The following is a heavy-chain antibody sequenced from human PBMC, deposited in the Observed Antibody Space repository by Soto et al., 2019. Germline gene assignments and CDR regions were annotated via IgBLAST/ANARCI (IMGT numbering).Heavy chain of an antibody. V-gene: IGHV3-33*08. J-gene: IGHJ1*01. D-gene: IGHD2-15*01. CDR1: GFTFSSYG. Sequence: GGSLRLSCAASGFTFSSYGMHWVRQAPGKGLEWVAVIWYDGSNKYYADSVKGRFTISRDNSKNTLYLQMNSLRAEDTAVYYCARPGRWGQLEYFQHWGQGTLVTVSS. CDR2: IWYDGSNK. CDR3: ARPGRWGQLEYFQH.